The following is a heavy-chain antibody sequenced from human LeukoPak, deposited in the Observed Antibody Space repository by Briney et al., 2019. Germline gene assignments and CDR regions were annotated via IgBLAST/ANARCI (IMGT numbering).Heavy chain of an antibody. CDR1: GFTFSSYS. V-gene: IGHV3-21*01. D-gene: IGHD2-2*01. Sequence: PGGSLRLSCAASGFTFSSYSMNWVRQAPGKGLEWVSSICSSSSYIYYADSVKGRFTISRDNAKNSLYLQMNSLRAEDTAVYYCASPGGRGCSSTSCAGYAFDIWGQGTMVTVSS. J-gene: IGHJ3*02. CDR3: ASPGGRGCSSTSCAGYAFDI. CDR2: ICSSSSYI.